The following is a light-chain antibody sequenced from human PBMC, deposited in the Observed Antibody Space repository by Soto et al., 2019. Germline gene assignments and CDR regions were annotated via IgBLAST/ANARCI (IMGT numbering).Light chain of an antibody. Sequence: SYELTQPPSVXXSPGQTASITCSGDKLGDKYACWYQQKPGQSPVLVIYQDSKRPSGIPERFSGSNSGNTATLTISGTQAMDEADYYCQAWDSSTVVFGGGTKLTVL. CDR1: KLGDKY. J-gene: IGLJ2*01. CDR2: QDS. CDR3: QAWDSSTVV. V-gene: IGLV3-1*01.